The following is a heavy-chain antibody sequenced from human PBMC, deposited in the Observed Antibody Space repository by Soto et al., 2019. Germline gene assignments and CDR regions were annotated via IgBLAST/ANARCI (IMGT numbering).Heavy chain of an antibody. CDR2: IYWDDDD. Sequence: QITLKESGPTLVKPTQTLTLTCTFSGFSLSTYGVGVAWFRQPPGKALEWLALIYWDDDDRYSPSLKSRLTFTKDTSRNQVFLTVTNMDPVDTATYFCGHRHPGIDHYYDYWGQGILVTVSS. CDR3: GHRHPGIDHYYDY. V-gene: IGHV2-5*02. CDR1: GFSLSTYGVG. J-gene: IGHJ4*02. D-gene: IGHD2-21*01.